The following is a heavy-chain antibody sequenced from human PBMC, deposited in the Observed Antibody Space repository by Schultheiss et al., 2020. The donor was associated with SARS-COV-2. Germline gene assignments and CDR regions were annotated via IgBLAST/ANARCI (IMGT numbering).Heavy chain of an antibody. CDR2: IYTSGST. CDR3: ARVYCGGDCYLPGPLYYFDY. Sequence: SETLSLTCTVSGGSISSYYWSWIRQPAGKGLEWIGRIYTSGSTNYNPSLKSRVTISVDTSKNQFSLKLSSVTAADTAVYYCARVYCGGDCYLPGPLYYFDYWGQGTLVTVSS. J-gene: IGHJ4*02. D-gene: IGHD2-21*02. V-gene: IGHV4-4*07. CDR1: GGSISSYY.